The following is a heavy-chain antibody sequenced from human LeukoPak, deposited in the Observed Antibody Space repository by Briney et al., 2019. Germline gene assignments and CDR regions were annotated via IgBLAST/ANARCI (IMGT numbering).Heavy chain of an antibody. CDR2: ISSSGSTI. V-gene: IGHV3-48*03. Sequence: GGSLRLSCAASGFTFSSYEMNWVRQAPGKGLEWVSYISSSGSTIYYADSVKGRFTISRDNSKNTLYLQMNSLRAEDTAVYYCARVSDYGGNPWYWGQGTLVTVSS. J-gene: IGHJ4*02. CDR1: GFTFSSYE. CDR3: ARVSDYGGNPWY. D-gene: IGHD4-23*01.